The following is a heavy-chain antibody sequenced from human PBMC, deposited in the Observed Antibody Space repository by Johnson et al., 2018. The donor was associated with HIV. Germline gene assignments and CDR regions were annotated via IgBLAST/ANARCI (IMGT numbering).Heavy chain of an antibody. CDR1: GFTFSSYG. CDR2: IRYDGSNK. Sequence: QMQLVESGGGVVQPGGSLRLSCAASGFTFSSYGMHWVRQAPGKGLEWVAFIRYDGSNKYYADSVKGRFTISRDNAKNSLYLQMNSLRAEDTALYYCAKDIRAPLYCSGGSCYSLAFDIWGQGTMVTVSS. D-gene: IGHD2-15*01. J-gene: IGHJ3*02. V-gene: IGHV3-30*02. CDR3: AKDIRAPLYCSGGSCYSLAFDI.